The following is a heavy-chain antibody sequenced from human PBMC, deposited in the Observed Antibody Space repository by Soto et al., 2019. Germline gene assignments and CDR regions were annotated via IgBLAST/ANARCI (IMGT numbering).Heavy chain of an antibody. J-gene: IGHJ5*02. CDR3: AKQWLVRRGWFDP. CDR1: GGSISSYY. CDR2: IYYSGST. Sequence: SETLSLTCTVSGGSISSYYWSWIRQPPGKGLEWIGYIYYSGSTNYNPSLKSRVTISVDTSKNQFSLKLSSVTAADTAVYYCAKQWLVRRGWFDPWGQGTLVTVSS. V-gene: IGHV4-59*08. D-gene: IGHD6-19*01.